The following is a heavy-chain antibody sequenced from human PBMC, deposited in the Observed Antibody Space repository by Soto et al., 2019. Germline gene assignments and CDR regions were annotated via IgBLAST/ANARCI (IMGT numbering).Heavy chain of an antibody. Sequence: QVQLQESGPGLVKPSQTLSLTCTVSGGSISSGGYYWSWIRQHPGKGLEWIGYIYYSGSTYYNPSLESRVTTSVDTSKNSFCLTVSYVADANTAVYYRARASGGGDYRGQGTLVTVSS. CDR2: IYYSGST. CDR1: GGSISSGGYY. D-gene: IGHD3-16*01. CDR3: ARASGGGDY. V-gene: IGHV4-31*03. J-gene: IGHJ4*02.